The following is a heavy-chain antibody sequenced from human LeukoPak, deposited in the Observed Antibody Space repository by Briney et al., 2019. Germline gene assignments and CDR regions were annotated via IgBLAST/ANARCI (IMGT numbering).Heavy chain of an antibody. V-gene: IGHV1-8*01. J-gene: IGHJ5*02. CDR3: ARDLGQYYDTSDNWFDP. Sequence: ASVKVSCKASGYTFISYDINWVRQATGQGLEWMGWMSPNSGHTGYAQKFQGRVTMTRNTSINTAYMELSSLRSEDTAVYYCARDLGQYYDTSDNWFDPWGQGTLVTVSS. D-gene: IGHD3-22*01. CDR1: GYTFISYD. CDR2: MSPNSGHT.